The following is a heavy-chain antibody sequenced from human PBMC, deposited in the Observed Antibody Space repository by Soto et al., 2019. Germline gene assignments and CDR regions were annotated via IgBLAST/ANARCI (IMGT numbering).Heavy chain of an antibody. CDR1: GASISSSSYY. Sequence: PSETRSLTWTVSGASISSSSYYWVWIRQPPGRVLEWIGTMYYSGRTYYNPSLKSRVTTSVDTSKNQFSLKLSAVTATDTAVYYCARHGNTVTTGYYYGMDVWGQGTTVTVSS. D-gene: IGHD4-17*01. CDR2: MYYSGRT. V-gene: IGHV4-39*01. J-gene: IGHJ6*02. CDR3: ARHGNTVTTGYYYGMDV.